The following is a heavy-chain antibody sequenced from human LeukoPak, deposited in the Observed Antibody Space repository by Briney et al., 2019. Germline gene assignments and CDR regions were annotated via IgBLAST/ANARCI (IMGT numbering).Heavy chain of an antibody. D-gene: IGHD6-13*01. CDR3: AREWYSSSWYSSYRGGYFDY. J-gene: IGHJ4*02. CDR2: MNPNSGNT. V-gene: IGHV1-8*01. CDR1: GYTFTSYD. Sequence: ASVKVSCKASGYTFTSYDINWVRQATGQGLEWMGWMNPNSGNTGYAQKFQGRVTMTRNTSISTAYMELSSLRSDDTAVYYCAREWYSSSWYSSYRGGYFDYWGQGTLVTVSS.